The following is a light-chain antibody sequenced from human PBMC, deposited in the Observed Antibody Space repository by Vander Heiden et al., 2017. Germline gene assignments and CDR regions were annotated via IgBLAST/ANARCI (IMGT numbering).Light chain of an antibody. CDR3: QQSYSTPHT. CDR1: QSISSY. V-gene: IGKV1-39*01. Sequence: DIQMPHSPSSLSASVGDRVTITCRAGQSISSYLNWYQQKPGKAPKLLIYAASSLQSGVPSRFSGSGSGTDFTLTISSLQPEDFATYYCQQSYSTPHTFGQGTKVEIK. J-gene: IGKJ1*01. CDR2: AAS.